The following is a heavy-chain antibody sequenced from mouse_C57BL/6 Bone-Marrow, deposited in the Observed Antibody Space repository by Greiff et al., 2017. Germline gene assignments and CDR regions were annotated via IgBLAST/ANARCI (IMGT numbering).Heavy chain of an antibody. V-gene: IGHV5-4*01. Sequence: EVKLVASGGGLVKPGGSLKLSCAASGFTFSSYAMSWVRQTPEKRLEWVATISDGGSYTYYPDNVKGRFTISRDNAKNNLYLQMSHLKSEDTAMYYCARDYYSSVDYWGQGTTLTVSS. CDR1: GFTFSSYA. D-gene: IGHD2-5*01. CDR2: ISDGGSYT. CDR3: ARDYYSSVDY. J-gene: IGHJ2*01.